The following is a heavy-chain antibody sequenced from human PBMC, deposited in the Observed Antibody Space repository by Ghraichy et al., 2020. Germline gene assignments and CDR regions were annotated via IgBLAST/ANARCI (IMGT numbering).Heavy chain of an antibody. V-gene: IGHV4-39*02. CDR3: TREAAGAADY. CDR2: IFYSGNT. Sequence: SETLSLTCTVSGGSISTTSYHWGWVRQPPGKALEWIGSIFYSGNTYYSPSLQSRVTISVDTSKNRFSLTLSSMTAADTAVYFCTREAAGAADYWGQGTLVTVSS. CDR1: GGSISTTSYH. D-gene: IGHD6-25*01. J-gene: IGHJ4*02.